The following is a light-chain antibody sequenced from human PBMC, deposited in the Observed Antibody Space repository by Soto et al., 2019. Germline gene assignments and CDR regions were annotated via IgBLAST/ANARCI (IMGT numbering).Light chain of an antibody. CDR1: TSFVGTYNF. Sequence: QAVVTQPASVSGSAGQSITISCTGTTSFVGTYNFVSWYQQHPGKAPQVLIYEGTKRPSGVSNRFSGSTSGSTASLTISGLQTEDEADYYCATWDDDLYTPIIGGGTKLTVL. CDR3: ATWDDDLYTPI. J-gene: IGLJ2*01. CDR2: EGT. V-gene: IGLV2-23*01.